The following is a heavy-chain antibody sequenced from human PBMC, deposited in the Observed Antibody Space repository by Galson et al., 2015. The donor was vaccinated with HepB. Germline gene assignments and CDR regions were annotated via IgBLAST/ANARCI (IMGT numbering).Heavy chain of an antibody. Sequence: SLRLSCAASGFTFSSHSMNWVRQAPGKGLEWVSYISTSSSTIYYADSVKGRFTISRDNAQNSLYLQMHSLRDEDTAVYYCARAGGYTYYYMDVWGKGTTVTVSS. D-gene: IGHD5-24*01. V-gene: IGHV3-48*02. J-gene: IGHJ6*03. CDR1: GFTFSSHS. CDR3: ARAGGYTYYYMDV. CDR2: ISTSSSTI.